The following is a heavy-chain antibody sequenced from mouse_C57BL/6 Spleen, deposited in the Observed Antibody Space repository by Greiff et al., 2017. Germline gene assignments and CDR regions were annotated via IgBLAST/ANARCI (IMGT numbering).Heavy chain of an antibody. CDR3: TRDGSSPGYVDV. V-gene: IGHV5-9-1*02. D-gene: IGHD1-1*01. CDR1: GFTFSSYA. J-gene: IGHJ1*03. Sequence: VQLKESGEGLVKPGGSLKLSCAASGFTFSSYAMSWVRQTPEKRLEWVAYISSGGDYIYYADTVKGRFTISRDNARNTLYLQMSSLKSEDTAMYYCTRDGSSPGYVDVWGTGTTVTVSS. CDR2: ISSGGDYI.